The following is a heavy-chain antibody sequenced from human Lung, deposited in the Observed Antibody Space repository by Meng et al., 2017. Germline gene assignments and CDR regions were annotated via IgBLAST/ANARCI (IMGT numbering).Heavy chain of an antibody. CDR2: INHSGST. CDR3: ARGPTTMAHDFDY. Sequence: QVHTNRWGAGLLKPAATLSPPCVVSGGSFSDYYGSWIRQPPGKGLEWIGEINHSGSTNYNPSLESRATISVDTSQNNLSLKLSSVTAADSAVYYCARGPTTMAHDFDYWGQGTLVTVSS. D-gene: IGHD4-11*01. CDR1: GGSFSDYY. V-gene: IGHV4-34*01. J-gene: IGHJ4*02.